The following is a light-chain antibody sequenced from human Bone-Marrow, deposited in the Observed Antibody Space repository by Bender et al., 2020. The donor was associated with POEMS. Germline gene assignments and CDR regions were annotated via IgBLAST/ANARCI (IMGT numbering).Light chain of an antibody. CDR1: SNIGGY. V-gene: IGLV3-25*03. CDR2: KDT. CDR3: LSADRHAPYRV. J-gene: IGLJ3*02. Sequence: VLTQPPSVSGTPGQRVTISCSGSGSNIGGYPVNWYQQKPGQAPVLVIYKDTERASGIPERMSGSTSGTTVTLTISGVQAEDEADYYCLSADRHAPYRVFGGGTKLTVL.